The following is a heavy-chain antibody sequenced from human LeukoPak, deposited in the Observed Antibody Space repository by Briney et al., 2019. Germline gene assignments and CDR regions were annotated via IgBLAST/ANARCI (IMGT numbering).Heavy chain of an antibody. CDR1: GFTFSDYY. CDR2: ISSSGSTI. D-gene: IGHD2-15*01. V-gene: IGHV3-11*01. J-gene: IGHJ5*02. Sequence: GGSLRLSCAASGFTFSDYYMSWIRQAPGKGLEWVSYISSSGSTIYYADSVKGRFTISRDNAKNSLYLQMNSLRAEDTAVYYCAGGMDRGYCSGGSCPRTFDPWGQGTLVTVSS. CDR3: AGGMDRGYCSGGSCPRTFDP.